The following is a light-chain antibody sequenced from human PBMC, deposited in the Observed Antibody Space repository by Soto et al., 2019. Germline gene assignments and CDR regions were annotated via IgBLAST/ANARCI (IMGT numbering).Light chain of an antibody. Sequence: TQSPSSLSASVGDRATLSCRASQTFSNSFLSWFQQIPGQATRLLIYGASMRATGIPDRFSGSGSGTDFTLTISRLEPEDFAVYYCQQCGSSSTFGQGARLEIK. J-gene: IGKJ5*01. CDR3: QQCGSSST. CDR2: GAS. V-gene: IGKV3-20*01. CDR1: QTFSNSF.